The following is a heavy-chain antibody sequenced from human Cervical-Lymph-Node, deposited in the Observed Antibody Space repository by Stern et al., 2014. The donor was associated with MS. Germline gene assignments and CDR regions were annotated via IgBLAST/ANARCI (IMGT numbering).Heavy chain of an antibody. CDR1: GGTFSSYA. CDR3: ARGSTPTLYGGNAFDI. D-gene: IGHD4-23*01. CDR2: IIPIFGTA. Sequence: VQLVESGAEVKKPGSSVKVSCKASGGTFSSYAISWVRQAPGQGLEWMGGIIPIFGTANYAQKFQGRVTITADESTSTAYMELSSPRSEDTAVYYCARGSTPTLYGGNAFDIWGQGTMVTVSS. J-gene: IGHJ3*02. V-gene: IGHV1-69*01.